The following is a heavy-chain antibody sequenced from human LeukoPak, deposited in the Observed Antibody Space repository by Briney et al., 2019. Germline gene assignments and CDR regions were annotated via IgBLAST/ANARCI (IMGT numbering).Heavy chain of an antibody. D-gene: IGHD2-15*01. CDR3: AGWEGYCSGGACPFDY. CDR2: IFPADSDT. J-gene: IGHJ4*02. CDR1: GYRFTSYW. Sequence: GESLKISCKGSGYRFTSYWIAWVRQMPGKGLEWIGIIFPADSDTRYSPSFKGQVTISADKSISTAYLQWSSLKASDTAIYYCAGWEGYCSGGACPFDYWGQGTLVTVSS. V-gene: IGHV5-51*01.